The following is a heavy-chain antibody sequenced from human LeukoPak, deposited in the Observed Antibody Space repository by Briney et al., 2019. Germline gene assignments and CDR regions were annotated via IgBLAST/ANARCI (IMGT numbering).Heavy chain of an antibody. V-gene: IGHV3-11*04. J-gene: IGHJ6*03. Sequence: GGSLRLSCAASGFTFSDYYMSWIRQAPGKGLEWVSYISSSGSTIYYADSVKGRYTISRDNAKNSLYLQMNSLRAEDTAVYYCARVVPAALYYYYYMDVWGKGTTVTVSS. CDR2: ISSSGSTI. CDR3: ARVVPAALYYYYYMDV. D-gene: IGHD2-2*01. CDR1: GFTFSDYY.